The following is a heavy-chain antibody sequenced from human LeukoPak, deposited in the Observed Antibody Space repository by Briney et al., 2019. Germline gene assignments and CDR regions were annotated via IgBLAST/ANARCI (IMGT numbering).Heavy chain of an antibody. D-gene: IGHD4-17*01. V-gene: IGHV4-4*07. J-gene: IGHJ4*02. CDR1: GGSISSYY. Sequence: PSETLSLTCTVSGGSISSYYLSWIRQPAGKGLEWIGRIYTSESTNYNPSLKSRVTMSVDTSKNQFSLKLSSVTAADTAVYYCAREAYGDYADQTFDYWGQGTLVAVSS. CDR3: AREAYGDYADQTFDY. CDR2: IYTSEST.